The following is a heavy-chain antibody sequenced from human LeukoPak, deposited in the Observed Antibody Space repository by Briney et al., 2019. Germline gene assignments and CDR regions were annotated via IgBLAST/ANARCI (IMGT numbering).Heavy chain of an antibody. Sequence: SSETLSLTCTVSGGSISSYYWSWIRQPPGQGQEWIGYIYYSGSTNYNPSLKSRVTISVDTSKNQFSLKLSSVTAANTAVYYCARVPVYDYYGMDVWGQGTTVTVSS. D-gene: IGHD2/OR15-2a*01. J-gene: IGHJ6*02. V-gene: IGHV4-59*01. CDR3: ARVPVYDYYGMDV. CDR2: IYYSGST. CDR1: GGSISSYY.